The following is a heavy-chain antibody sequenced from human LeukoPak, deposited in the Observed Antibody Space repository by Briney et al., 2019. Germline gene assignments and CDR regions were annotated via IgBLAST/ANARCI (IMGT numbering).Heavy chain of an antibody. V-gene: IGHV1-69*13. J-gene: IGHJ6*03. D-gene: IGHD3-10*01. CDR3: ARVGPAIYGSRTYINYDYYYMDV. CDR1: GYTFTSYA. CDR2: IFPISGTT. Sequence: VASVKVSCKASGYTFTSYAMNWVRQAPGQGLEWMGGIFPISGTTNYAQKFQGRVTMTADESTSTAYMELSSLRSEDTAVYYCARVGPAIYGSRTYINYDYYYMDVWGEGTTV.